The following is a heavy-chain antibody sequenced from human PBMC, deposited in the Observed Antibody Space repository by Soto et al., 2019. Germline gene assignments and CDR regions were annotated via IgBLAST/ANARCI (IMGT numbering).Heavy chain of an antibody. CDR2: MNPYSGDT. CDR1: GHTFTNFH. D-gene: IGHD3-10*01. V-gene: IGHV1-8*02. CDR3: ARGSPGPVDH. J-gene: IGHJ4*02. Sequence: QVQLVQTGAEVRKPGASVKVSCKASGHTFTNFHFNWVRQATGQGIEWIGRMNPYSGDTGYAQNFQGRVTMTRDTSINTAYMEMTSRTSVDTAVYYCARGSPGPVDHWGQGTPVTVSS.